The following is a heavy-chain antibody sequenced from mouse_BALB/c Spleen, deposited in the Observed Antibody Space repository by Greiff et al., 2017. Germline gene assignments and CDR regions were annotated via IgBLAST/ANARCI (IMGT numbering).Heavy chain of an antibody. CDR3: AAIYYDYDGAPYAMDY. CDR1: GFNIKDTY. CDR2: IDPANGNT. D-gene: IGHD2-4*01. V-gene: IGHV14-3*02. Sequence: VQLQQSGAELVKPGASVKLSCTASGFNIKDTYMHWVKQRPEQGLEWIGRIDPANGNTKYDPKFQGKATITADTSSNTAYLQLSSLTSEDTAVYYCAAIYYDYDGAPYAMDYWGQGTSVTVSS. J-gene: IGHJ4*01.